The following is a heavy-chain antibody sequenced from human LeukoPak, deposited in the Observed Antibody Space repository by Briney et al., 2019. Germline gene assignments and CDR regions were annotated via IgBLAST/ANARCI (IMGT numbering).Heavy chain of an antibody. CDR3: ARGSRNFDY. CDR1: GGSFSGYY. Sequence: SETLSLTCAVYGGSFSGYYWSWIRQPPGKGLEWIGEINHSGSTNYNPSLKSRVTISVDTSKNQFSLKLSSVTAADTAVYYCARGSRNFDYWGQGTLVTVSS. J-gene: IGHJ4*02. CDR2: INHSGST. V-gene: IGHV4-34*01.